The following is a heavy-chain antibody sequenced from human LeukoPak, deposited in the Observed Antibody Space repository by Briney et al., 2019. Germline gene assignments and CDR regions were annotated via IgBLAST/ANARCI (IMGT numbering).Heavy chain of an antibody. J-gene: IGHJ4*02. D-gene: IGHD3-16*01. Sequence: GGSLRLSCAASGFTFSSYAMSWVRQAPGKGLEWVSAISGSGGSTYYADSVKGRFTISRDNSKNTLYLQMNSLRAEDTAVYYCARSYDYVWGSLVPDYWGQGTLVTVSS. V-gene: IGHV3-23*01. CDR2: ISGSGGST. CDR1: GFTFSSYA. CDR3: ARSYDYVWGSLVPDY.